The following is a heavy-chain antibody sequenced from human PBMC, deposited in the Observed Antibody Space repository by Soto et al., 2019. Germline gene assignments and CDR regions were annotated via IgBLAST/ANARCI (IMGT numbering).Heavy chain of an antibody. Sequence: GASVKVSCKASGYTFTSYGISWVRQAPGQGLEWMGWISAYNGNTNYAQKLQGRVTMTTDTSTSTAYMELRSLRSDDTAVYYCARVSSPYYDILTGYYHADYWGQGTLVTVSS. D-gene: IGHD3-9*01. CDR3: ARVSSPYYDILTGYYHADY. J-gene: IGHJ4*02. CDR1: GYTFTSYG. V-gene: IGHV1-18*01. CDR2: ISAYNGNT.